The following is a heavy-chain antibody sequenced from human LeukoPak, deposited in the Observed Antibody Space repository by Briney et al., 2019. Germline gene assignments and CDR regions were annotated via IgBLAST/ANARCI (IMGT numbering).Heavy chain of an antibody. V-gene: IGHV3-9*01. CDR3: AKDLRVGIAVAGTLSD. J-gene: IGHJ4*02. Sequence: GRSLRLSCAASGFTFDDYAMHWVRHAPGKGLEWVSGISWNSGSIGYADSVKGRFTISRDNAKNSLYLQMNSLRAEDTALYYCAKDLRVGIAVAGTLSDWGQGTLVTVSS. CDR2: ISWNSGSI. D-gene: IGHD6-19*01. CDR1: GFTFDDYA.